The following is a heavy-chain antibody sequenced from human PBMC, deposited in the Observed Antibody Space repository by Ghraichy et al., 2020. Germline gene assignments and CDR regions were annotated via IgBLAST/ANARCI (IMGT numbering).Heavy chain of an antibody. V-gene: IGHV4-59*01. CDR2: IYYSGST. CDR1: GGSSSHYY. Sequence: SETLSLTCTVSGGSSSHYYWTWIRQPPGKGLEWMGNIYYSGSTDYNPSLTSRVTISLDTSNLQFSLTLSSVTAADTAVYYCARSSGNYWGYFDHWDQGILVTVSS. CDR3: ARSSGNYWGYFDH. D-gene: IGHD1-26*01. J-gene: IGHJ4*02.